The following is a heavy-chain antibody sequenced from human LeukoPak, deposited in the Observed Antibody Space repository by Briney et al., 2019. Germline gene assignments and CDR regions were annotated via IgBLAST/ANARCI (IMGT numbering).Heavy chain of an antibody. CDR3: ASRIAVAGVKN. D-gene: IGHD6-19*01. V-gene: IGHV3-48*04. Sequence: GGSLRLSCAASESTFTRYSMNWVRQAPGKGLEWVSNIDSSSSTLYYADSVKGRFTISRDNAKNSLYLQMNSLRAEDTAVYYCASRIAVAGVKNWGQGTLVTVSS. CDR1: ESTFTRYS. CDR2: IDSSSSTL. J-gene: IGHJ4*02.